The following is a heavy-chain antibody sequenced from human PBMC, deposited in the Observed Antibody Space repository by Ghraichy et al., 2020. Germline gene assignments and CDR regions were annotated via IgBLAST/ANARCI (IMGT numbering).Heavy chain of an antibody. D-gene: IGHD6-6*01. CDR2: VAYDGDT. J-gene: IGHJ5*01. V-gene: IGHV4-59*08. Sequence: SETLSLTCTVSGVSIRNYYWSWIRQSPEKGLEWIACVAYDGDTDHNPALNDRVALSSDTSKQMISLRLSSVTAADTAFYYCVWHKALLSPFDFWGPATLVTVS. CDR3: VWHKALLSPFDF. CDR1: GVSIRNYY.